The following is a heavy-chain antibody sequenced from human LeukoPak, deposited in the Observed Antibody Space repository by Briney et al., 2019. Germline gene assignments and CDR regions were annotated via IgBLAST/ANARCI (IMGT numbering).Heavy chain of an antibody. V-gene: IGHV4-30-4*01. J-gene: IGHJ4*02. CDR1: GGSISSGDYY. Sequence: SETLPLTCTVSGGSISSGDYYWSWLRQPPGKGLEWIGYIYYSGSTYYNPSLKSRVTISVDTSKNQFSLKLSSVTAADTAVYYCARAPPGCSSTSCYATRFDYWGQGTLVTVSS. CDR3: ARAPPGCSSTSCYATRFDY. D-gene: IGHD2-2*01. CDR2: IYYSGST.